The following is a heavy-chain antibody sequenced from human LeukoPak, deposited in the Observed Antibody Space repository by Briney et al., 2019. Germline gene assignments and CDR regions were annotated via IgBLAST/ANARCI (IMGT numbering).Heavy chain of an antibody. J-gene: IGHJ3*02. Sequence: PGGSLRLSCAASGFTFSSYAMHWVRQAPGKGLEWVAVISYDGSNKYYADSVKGRFTISRDNSKNTLYLQMNSLRAEDTAVYYCARGYSSSWRTSDAFDIWGQGTMVTVSS. V-gene: IGHV3-30-3*01. CDR3: ARGYSSSWRTSDAFDI. CDR1: GFTFSSYA. D-gene: IGHD6-13*01. CDR2: ISYDGSNK.